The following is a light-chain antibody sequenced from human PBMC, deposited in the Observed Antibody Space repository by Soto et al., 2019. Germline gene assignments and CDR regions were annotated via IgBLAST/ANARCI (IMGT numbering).Light chain of an antibody. CDR2: GAS. CDR1: QSVSSNY. J-gene: IGKJ4*01. CDR3: QQYVSSPPRLT. Sequence: VLMQSPGTLSWSPGERATLSCRSSQSVSSNYLVWYQQKPGQAPRLLIYGASNRATGIPDRFSGRGSGTDFSLNISRLEPEDFAVFYCQQYVSSPPRLTFGGGTKVEIK. V-gene: IGKV3-20*01.